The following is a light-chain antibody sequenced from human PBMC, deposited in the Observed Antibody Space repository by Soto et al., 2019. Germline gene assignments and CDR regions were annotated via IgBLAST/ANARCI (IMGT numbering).Light chain of an antibody. V-gene: IGLV2-8*01. Sequence: QSALTQPPSASGSPGQSVTISCTGTKSDIGVYDFLSWYQHHPGKAPRLIIYEVVQRPSGVPDRFSGSKSGNTASLTVSGLQAADEADYFCKSYAGSNTYVFGSGTKVTVL. CDR2: EVV. CDR1: KSDIGVYDF. J-gene: IGLJ1*01. CDR3: KSYAGSNTYV.